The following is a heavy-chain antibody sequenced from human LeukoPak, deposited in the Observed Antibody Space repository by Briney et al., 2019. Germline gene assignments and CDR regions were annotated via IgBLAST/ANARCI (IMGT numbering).Heavy chain of an antibody. D-gene: IGHD1-26*01. J-gene: IGHJ4*02. CDR3: ARQIVGATAPLDY. Sequence: ASVKVSCKASGGTFNSYTISWVRQAPGQGLEWMGRIIPILGIANYAQKFQGRVTITADKSTSTAYMELSSLRSEDTAVYYCARQIVGATAPLDYWGQGTLVTVSS. CDR1: GGTFNSYT. V-gene: IGHV1-69*02. CDR2: IIPILGIA.